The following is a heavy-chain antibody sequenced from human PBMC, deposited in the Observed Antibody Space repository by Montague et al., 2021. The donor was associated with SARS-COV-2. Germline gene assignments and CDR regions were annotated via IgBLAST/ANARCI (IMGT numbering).Heavy chain of an antibody. V-gene: IGHV3-23*01. CDR1: GFTFSTYA. J-gene: IGHJ4*02. CDR3: ARDQWLLFPFDY. Sequence: SLRLSCAASGFTFSTYAMSWVRQAPGKGLEWVSAISVSGGSTYYADSVKGRFAISRDNSKNTVYLQMDSLRPEDTAMYYCARDQWLLFPFDYWGQGTLVTVSS. CDR2: ISVSGGST. D-gene: IGHD6-19*01.